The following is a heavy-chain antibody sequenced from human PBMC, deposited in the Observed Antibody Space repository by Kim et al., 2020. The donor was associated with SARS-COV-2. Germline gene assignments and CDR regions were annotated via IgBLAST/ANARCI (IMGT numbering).Heavy chain of an antibody. Sequence: TYYADSVKGRFTISRDNSKNTLYLQMNSLRAEDTAVYYCAKPRTTAPFDYWGQGTLVTVSS. CDR3: AKPRTTAPFDY. J-gene: IGHJ4*02. CDR2: T. V-gene: IGHV3-23*01. D-gene: IGHD6-25*01.